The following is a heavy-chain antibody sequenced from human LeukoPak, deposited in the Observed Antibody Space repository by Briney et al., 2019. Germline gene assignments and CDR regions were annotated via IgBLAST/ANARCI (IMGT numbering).Heavy chain of an antibody. CDR2: ISGSGGST. J-gene: IGHJ4*02. D-gene: IGHD3-10*01. Sequence: PGGSLRLSCAASGFTFSSYAMSWVRQAPGKGLEWVSAISGSGGSTYYADSVKGRFTISRDNSKNTLYLQMNSLRAEDTAVYDCANSVNIWSVKGKKHYFDYRGQGTLVTVSS. CDR1: GFTFSSYA. CDR3: ANSVNIWSVKGKKHYFDY. V-gene: IGHV3-23*01.